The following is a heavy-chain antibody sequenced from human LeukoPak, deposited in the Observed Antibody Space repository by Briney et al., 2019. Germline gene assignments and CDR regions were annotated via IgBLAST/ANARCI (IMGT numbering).Heavy chain of an antibody. D-gene: IGHD3-22*01. V-gene: IGHV3-30*04. J-gene: IGHJ4*02. CDR3: ARDAYYYDSSGYFDY. CDR1: GLTFSSYA. CDR2: ISYDGSNK. Sequence: GGSLRLSCAASGLTFSSYAMHWVRQAPGKGLEWVAVISYDGSNKYYADSVKGRFTISRDNSKNTLYLQMNSLRAEDTAVYYCARDAYYYDSSGYFDYWGQGTLVTVSS.